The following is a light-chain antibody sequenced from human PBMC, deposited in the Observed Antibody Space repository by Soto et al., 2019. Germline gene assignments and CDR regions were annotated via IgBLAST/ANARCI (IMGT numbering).Light chain of an antibody. CDR3: QQRGDWPPIT. V-gene: IGKV3-11*01. CDR2: NAS. J-gene: IGKJ5*01. CDR1: QSVSTF. Sequence: EIVLTQSRDTLALCLGERAILSCRASQSVSTFLAWFQQKPGQPPRLIIYNASNRTTGIPARFSGSGSGTDFTLTISSLEPQDFAVYYCQQRGDWPPITLGQGTRLEIK.